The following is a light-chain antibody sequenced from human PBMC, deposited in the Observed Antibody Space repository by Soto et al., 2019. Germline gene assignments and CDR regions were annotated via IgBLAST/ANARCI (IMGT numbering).Light chain of an antibody. V-gene: IGKV3-15*01. Sequence: EIVMTQSPATLSVSPGERATLSCRASQSVSSKLVWYQQKPGQAPRRLIYGASTRATDIPARCSASASGTEFTVTRSSLQAGDFAVYYCQQYNTWPYTLGPGTTLDIK. CDR3: QQYNTWPYT. CDR2: GAS. J-gene: IGKJ2*01. CDR1: QSVSSK.